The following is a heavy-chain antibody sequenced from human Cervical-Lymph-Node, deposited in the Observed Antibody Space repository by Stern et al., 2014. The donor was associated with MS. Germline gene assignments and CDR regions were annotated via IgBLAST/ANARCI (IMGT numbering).Heavy chain of an antibody. V-gene: IGHV4-59*01. D-gene: IGHD6-13*01. CDR2: IHNSGST. J-gene: IGHJ5*01. CDR3: ARGYSSSWYWFDS. CDR1: GGSISSYF. Sequence: VQLLVSGPGLVKPSETLSLTCTVSGGSISSYFWSWIRQPPGKGLAWIGNIHNSGSTNYNPSLKSRVTISVDTSKNQFSLKLSSVTAADTAVYFCARGYSSSWYWFDSWGQGTQVTVSS.